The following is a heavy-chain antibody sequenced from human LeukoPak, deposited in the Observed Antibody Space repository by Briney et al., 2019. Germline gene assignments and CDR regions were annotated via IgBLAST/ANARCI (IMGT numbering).Heavy chain of an antibody. Sequence: GRSLRLSCAASGFTSSSCSMNWVRQAPGKGLEWVSSISSSSNYIYYADSVKGRFTISRDNAKNSLYLQMNSLRAEDTAVYYCATYSSLNRREFQFWGQGTLLTVSS. CDR1: GFTSSSCS. CDR3: ATYSSLNRREFQF. D-gene: IGHD3-22*01. CDR2: ISSSSNYI. J-gene: IGHJ1*01. V-gene: IGHV3-21*01.